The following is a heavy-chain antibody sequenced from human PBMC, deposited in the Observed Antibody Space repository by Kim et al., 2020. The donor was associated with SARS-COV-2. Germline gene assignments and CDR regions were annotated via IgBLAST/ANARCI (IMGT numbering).Heavy chain of an antibody. V-gene: IGHV4-59*09. J-gene: IGHJ3*02. Sequence: NSSPSLKSRVTISVDTSKNQFSLKLSSVTAADTAVYYCARGGGTDDAFDIWGQGTMVTVSS. D-gene: IGHD3-16*01. CDR3: ARGGGTDDAFDI.